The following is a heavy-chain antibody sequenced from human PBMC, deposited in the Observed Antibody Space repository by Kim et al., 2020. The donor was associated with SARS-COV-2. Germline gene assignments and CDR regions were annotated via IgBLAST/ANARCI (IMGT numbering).Heavy chain of an antibody. V-gene: IGHV4-59*13. D-gene: IGHD3-22*01. J-gene: IGHJ2*01. Sequence: SETLSLTCTVSGGSISSYYWSWIRQPPGKGLEWIGYIYYSGSTNYNPSLKSRVTISVDTSKNQFSLKLSSVTAADTAVYYCARERADSSGYYVEYFDLWGRGTLVTVSS. CDR3: ARERADSSGYYVEYFDL. CDR1: GGSISSYY. CDR2: IYYSGST.